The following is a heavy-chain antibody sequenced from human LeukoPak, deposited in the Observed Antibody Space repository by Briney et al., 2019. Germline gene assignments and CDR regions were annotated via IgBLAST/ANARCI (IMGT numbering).Heavy chain of an antibody. V-gene: IGHV4-39*01. Sequence: PSETLSLTCTVSGGSMRSSSYYWGWIRQPPGKGLEWIGSIYYSGSTYYNPSLKSRVTVSVDTSKNQFSLNVSSVTAADTAVYYCARHPLNGFSSSPGLFDYWGPGTLVTVSS. J-gene: IGHJ4*02. CDR1: GGSMRSSSYY. CDR2: IYYSGST. D-gene: IGHD6-6*01. CDR3: ARHPLNGFSSSPGLFDY.